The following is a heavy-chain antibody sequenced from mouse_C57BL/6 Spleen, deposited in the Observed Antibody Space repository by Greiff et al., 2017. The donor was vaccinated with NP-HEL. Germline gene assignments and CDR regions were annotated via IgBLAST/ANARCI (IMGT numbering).Heavy chain of an antibody. CDR3: AREAPGYFDV. CDR1: GYTFTSYG. Sequence: QVHVKQSGAELARPGASVKLSCKASGYTFTSYGISWVKQRTGQGLEWIGEIYPRSGNTYYNEKFKGKATLTADKSSSTAYMELRSLTSEDSAVYFCAREAPGYFDVWGTGTTVTVSS. J-gene: IGHJ1*03. V-gene: IGHV1-81*01. CDR2: IYPRSGNT.